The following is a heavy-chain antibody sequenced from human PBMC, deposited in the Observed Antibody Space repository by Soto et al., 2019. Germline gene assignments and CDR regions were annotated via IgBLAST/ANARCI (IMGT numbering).Heavy chain of an antibody. Sequence: ASLKVSCKVSGYTLTELSMHWVRQAPGKGLEWMGGFGPEDGETIYAQKFQGRVTMTEDTSTDTAYMELSSLRSEDTAVYYCATDISSWYRSFDYWGQGTLVTVSS. D-gene: IGHD6-13*01. V-gene: IGHV1-24*01. J-gene: IGHJ4*02. CDR1: GYTLTELS. CDR2: FGPEDGET. CDR3: ATDISSWYRSFDY.